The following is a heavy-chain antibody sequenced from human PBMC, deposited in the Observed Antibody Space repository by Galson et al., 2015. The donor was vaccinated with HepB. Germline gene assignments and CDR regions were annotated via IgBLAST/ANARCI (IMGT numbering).Heavy chain of an antibody. V-gene: IGHV3-66*02. Sequence: SLRLSCAASGFTVSSNYMSWVRQAPGKGLEWVSVIYSGGSTYYADSVKGRFTISRDNSKNTLYLQMNSLRAEDTAVYYCARAGHYGSGTRWELCGMDVWGQGTTVTVSS. CDR1: GFTVSSNY. CDR3: ARAGHYGSGTRWELCGMDV. CDR2: IYSGGST. J-gene: IGHJ6*02. D-gene: IGHD3-10*01.